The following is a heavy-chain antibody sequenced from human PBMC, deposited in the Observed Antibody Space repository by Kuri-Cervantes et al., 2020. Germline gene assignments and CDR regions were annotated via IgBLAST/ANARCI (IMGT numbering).Heavy chain of an antibody. CDR3: ATRAYPDYYMDV. V-gene: IGHV4-59*01. CDR1: GGSISSYY. D-gene: IGHD1-1*01. Sequence: GSLRLSCTVSGGSISSYYWSWIRQPPGKGLEWIGYIYYSGSTYYNPSLKSRVTISVDTSKNQFSLKLSSVTAADTAVYYCATRAYPDYYMDVWGKGTTVTVSS. CDR2: IYYSGST. J-gene: IGHJ6*03.